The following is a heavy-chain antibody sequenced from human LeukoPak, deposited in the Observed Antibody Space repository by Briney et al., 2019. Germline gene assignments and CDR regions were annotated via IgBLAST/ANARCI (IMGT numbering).Heavy chain of an antibody. D-gene: IGHD2-2*01. CDR3: ARDNDAPYYYYGMDV. J-gene: IGHJ6*02. V-gene: IGHV1-69*13. CDR1: GGTFSSYA. CDR2: IIPIFGTA. Sequence: SVKVSCKASGGTFSSYAISWVRQAPGQGLEWMGGIIPIFGTANYAQKFQGRVTITADESTSTAYMELSSLRSEDTAVYYCARDNDAPYYYYGMDVWGQGTTVTVSS.